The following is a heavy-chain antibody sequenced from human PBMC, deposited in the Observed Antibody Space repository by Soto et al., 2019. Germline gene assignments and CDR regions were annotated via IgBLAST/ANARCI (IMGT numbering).Heavy chain of an antibody. Sequence: PSENLSLTCAVYGGSFSGDYWSWIRQPPGKGLEWIGEINHSGSTNYNPSLKSRVTISVDTSKNQFSLKLSSVTAADTAVYYCESLEYSISSSSAGYYYYMDAWGKGTTVTVS. CDR3: ESLEYSISSSSAGYYYYMDA. CDR2: INHSGST. CDR1: GGSFSGDY. V-gene: IGHV4-34*01. D-gene: IGHD6-6*01. J-gene: IGHJ6*03.